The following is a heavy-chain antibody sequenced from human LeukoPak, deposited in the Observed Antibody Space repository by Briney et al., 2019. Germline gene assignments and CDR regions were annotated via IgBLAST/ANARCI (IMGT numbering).Heavy chain of an antibody. D-gene: IGHD6-19*01. CDR2: VSYDGSNK. CDR3: AKVRIAVAGSGIDY. Sequence: PGRSLRLSCAASGFTFSSYGMHWVRQAPGKGLEWVAVVSYDGSNKYYADSVKGRFTISRDNSKNTLYLQMNSLRAEDTAVYYCAKVRIAVAGSGIDYWGQGTLVTVSS. J-gene: IGHJ4*02. V-gene: IGHV3-30*18. CDR1: GFTFSSYG.